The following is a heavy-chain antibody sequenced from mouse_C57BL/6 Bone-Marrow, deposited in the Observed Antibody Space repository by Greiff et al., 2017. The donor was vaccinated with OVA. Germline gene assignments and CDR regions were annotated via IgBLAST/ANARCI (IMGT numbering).Heavy chain of an antibody. V-gene: IGHV1-22*01. CDR3: ARGFTTVVGRGYAMDY. Sequence: EVQLQQSGPELVKPGASVQMSSKTSRYTFPDYNMHWVKQSHGKSLEWIGYINPNNGGTSYNQKFKGKATLTVNKSSSTAYMELRSLTSEDSAVYYCARGFTTVVGRGYAMDYWGQGTSVTVSS. J-gene: IGHJ4*01. CDR2: INPNNGGT. CDR1: RYTFPDYN. D-gene: IGHD1-1*01.